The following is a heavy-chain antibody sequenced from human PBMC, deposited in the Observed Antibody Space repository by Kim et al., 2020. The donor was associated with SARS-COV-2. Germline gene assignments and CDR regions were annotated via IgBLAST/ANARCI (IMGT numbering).Heavy chain of an antibody. J-gene: IGHJ5*02. CDR3: AGAGYYDSSGFSAS. Sequence: SETLSLTCTVSGGSMHTSSYYWDWIRQSPGKGLEWIGSIYYTGRTFYNPSLRSRLTISVDMSKNRFSLKLTSVTAADTAVYYCAGAGYYDSSGFSASWGRGIPVTVSS. CDR1: GGSMHTSSYY. V-gene: IGHV4-39*02. CDR2: IYYTGRT. D-gene: IGHD3-22*01.